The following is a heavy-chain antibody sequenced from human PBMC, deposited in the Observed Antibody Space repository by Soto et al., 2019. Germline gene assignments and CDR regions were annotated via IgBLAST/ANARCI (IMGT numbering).Heavy chain of an antibody. CDR2: ISSSSSYI. J-gene: IGHJ4*02. D-gene: IGHD3-3*01. CDR3: ARDRDAIFGVVIIGY. Sequence: GGSLRLSCAASGFTFSSYSMNWVRQAPGKGLEWVSSISSSSSYIYYADSVKGRFTISRDNAKNSLYLQMNSLRAEDTAVYYCARDRDAIFGVVIIGYWGQGTLVTVSS. CDR1: GFTFSSYS. V-gene: IGHV3-21*01.